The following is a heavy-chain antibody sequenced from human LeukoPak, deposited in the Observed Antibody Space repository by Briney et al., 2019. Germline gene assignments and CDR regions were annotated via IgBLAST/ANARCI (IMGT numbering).Heavy chain of an antibody. V-gene: IGHV4-38-2*01. J-gene: IGHJ4*02. CDR3: ARGGIGVAVYFDF. Sequence: SETLSLTCDVSGYSISNDYYWGWIRQPPGKGLEWIGSIYHTGGAYYNPSLTSRGAISVDTSKNELFLKVRSVPAADRAVYYCARGGIGVAVYFDFWGRGTLVTVSS. D-gene: IGHD6-19*01. CDR2: IYHTGGA. CDR1: GYSISNDYY.